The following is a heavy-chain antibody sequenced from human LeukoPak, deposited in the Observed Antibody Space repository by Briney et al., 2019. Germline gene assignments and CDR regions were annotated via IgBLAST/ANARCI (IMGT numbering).Heavy chain of an antibody. D-gene: IGHD3-22*01. CDR3: ARIYFEGITMIVVVPGDY. CDR1: GGTFSSYA. Sequence: SVKVSCKASGGTFSSYAISWVRQAPGQGLEWVGRIIPIFGTANYAQKFQGRATITTDESTSTAYMELRSLRSDDTAVYYCARIYFEGITMIVVVPGDYWGQGTLVTVSS. J-gene: IGHJ4*02. V-gene: IGHV1-69*05. CDR2: IIPIFGTA.